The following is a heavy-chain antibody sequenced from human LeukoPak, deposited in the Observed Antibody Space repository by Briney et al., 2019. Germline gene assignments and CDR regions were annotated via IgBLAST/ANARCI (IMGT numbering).Heavy chain of an antibody. D-gene: IGHD3-10*01. V-gene: IGHV4-34*01. CDR1: GGSISSYY. CDR3: AAQDYFGSGRVD. CDR2: INHSGST. J-gene: IGHJ4*02. Sequence: SETLSLTCTVSGGSISSYYWSWIRQPPGKGLEWIGEINHSGSTNYNPSLKSRVTISVETSKSQFSLKLTSVTAADTAVYYCAAQDYFGSGRVDWGQGTLVTVSS.